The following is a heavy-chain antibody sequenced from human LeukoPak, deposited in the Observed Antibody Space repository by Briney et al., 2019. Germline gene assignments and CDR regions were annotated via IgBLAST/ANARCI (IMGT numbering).Heavy chain of an antibody. CDR2: IKQDGSKK. V-gene: IGHV3-7*01. CDR1: GFPFSSYW. D-gene: IGHD6-19*01. J-gene: IGHJ4*02. CDR3: ARALAVAGTGGHY. Sequence: GGSLRLSCVASGFPFSSYWMTWVRQAPGKGLGWVANIKQDGSKKSYVDSVKGRFTISRDNAKNTLYLQMNSLRAEDTAVYYCARALAVAGTGGHYWGQGTLVTVSP.